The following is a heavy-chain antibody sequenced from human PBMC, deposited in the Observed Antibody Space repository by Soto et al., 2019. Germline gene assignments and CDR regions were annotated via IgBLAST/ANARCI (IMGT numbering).Heavy chain of an antibody. CDR3: ARENLGYDILTGSPSGMDV. Sequence: PSETLSLTCTVSGGSISSYYWSWIRQPPGKGLEWIGYIYYSGSTNYNPSLKSRVTISVDTSKNQFSLKLSSVTATDTAVYYCARENLGYDILTGSPSGMDVWGQGTTVTVSS. CDR2: IYYSGST. D-gene: IGHD3-9*01. J-gene: IGHJ6*02. V-gene: IGHV4-59*01. CDR1: GGSISSYY.